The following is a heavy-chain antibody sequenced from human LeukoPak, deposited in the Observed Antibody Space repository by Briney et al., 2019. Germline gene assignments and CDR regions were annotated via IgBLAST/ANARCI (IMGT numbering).Heavy chain of an antibody. V-gene: IGHV3-66*01. Sequence: GGSLRLSSAASGFTFSTYAMSWVRQAPGKGLEWVSVIYSGGSTYYADSVKGRFTISRDNSKNTLYLQMNSLRAEDTAVYYCASPSTGVVVDYWGQGTLVTVSS. J-gene: IGHJ4*02. D-gene: IGHD3-3*01. CDR1: GFTFSTYA. CDR3: ASPSTGVVVDY. CDR2: IYSGGST.